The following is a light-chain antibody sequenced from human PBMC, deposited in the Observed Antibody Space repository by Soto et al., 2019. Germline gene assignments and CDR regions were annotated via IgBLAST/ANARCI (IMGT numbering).Light chain of an antibody. CDR1: SSDVGGYKY. J-gene: IGLJ1*01. V-gene: IGLV2-14*01. CDR3: TSYTSSSTYV. CDR2: DVS. Sequence: QSVLTQPASASGSPGQSIAISCTGTSSDVGGYKYVSWYQQHPGKAPKLMIYDVSNRPSGVSDRFSGSKSGNTASLTISGLQAEDEADYYCTSYTSSSTYVFGTGTKVTVL.